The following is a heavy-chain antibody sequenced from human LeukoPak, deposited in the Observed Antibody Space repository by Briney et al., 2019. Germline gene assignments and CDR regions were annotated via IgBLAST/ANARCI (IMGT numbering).Heavy chain of an antibody. V-gene: IGHV1-69*08. D-gene: IGHD1-26*01. CDR1: GGTLNSHT. J-gene: IGHJ5*02. CDR2: ITPIIDSA. Sequence: GASVKVSCKASGGTLNSHTFSWVRQAPGQGLEWMGRITPIIDSAKYAQNFQDRVSITADKSTSTVYMELGSLRSEDTAVYFCARVNLRGSQYNWFDPWGQGTLVTVSS. CDR3: ARVNLRGSQYNWFDP.